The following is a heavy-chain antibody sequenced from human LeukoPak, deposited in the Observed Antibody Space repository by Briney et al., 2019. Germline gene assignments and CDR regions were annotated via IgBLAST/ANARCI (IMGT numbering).Heavy chain of an antibody. D-gene: IGHD6-13*01. Sequence: SETLSLTCAVYGGSFSGYYWSWIRQPPGKGLEWIGEINHSGSTNYNPSLKSRVTISVDTSKNQFSLKLSSVTAADTAVYYCARAVFTYSSSWERPRPRGFDYWGQGTLVTVSS. V-gene: IGHV4-34*01. CDR2: INHSGST. CDR1: GGSFSGYY. CDR3: ARAVFTYSSSWERPRPRGFDY. J-gene: IGHJ4*02.